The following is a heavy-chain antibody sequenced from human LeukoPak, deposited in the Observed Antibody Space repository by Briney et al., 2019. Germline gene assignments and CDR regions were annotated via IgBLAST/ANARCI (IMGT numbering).Heavy chain of an antibody. CDR3: AKKDSSGWYDYFDY. CDR2: ISGSGGST. Sequence: GGSLRLSRAASGFTFSSYAMSWVRQAPGKGLEWVSAISGSGGSTHYADSVKGRFTISRDNSKNTLYLQMNSLRAEDTAVYYCAKKDSSGWYDYFDYWGQGTLVTVSS. V-gene: IGHV3-23*01. J-gene: IGHJ4*02. D-gene: IGHD6-19*01. CDR1: GFTFSSYA.